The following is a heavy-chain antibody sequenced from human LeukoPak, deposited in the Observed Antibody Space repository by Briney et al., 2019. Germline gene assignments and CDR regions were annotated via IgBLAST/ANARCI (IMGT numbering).Heavy chain of an antibody. D-gene: IGHD1-20*01. CDR1: GFNFSDYY. CDR3: ARLITGTHYFDS. CDR2: ISSTSTSI. Sequence: GGSLRLSCAASGFNFSDYYMSWVRQAPGKGLEWVSSISSTSTSIYYADSVKGRFTISRDNGKNSLYLQMDSLRAEDTAVYYCARLITGTHYFDSWGQGTLVTVSS. V-gene: IGHV3-69-1*01. J-gene: IGHJ4*02.